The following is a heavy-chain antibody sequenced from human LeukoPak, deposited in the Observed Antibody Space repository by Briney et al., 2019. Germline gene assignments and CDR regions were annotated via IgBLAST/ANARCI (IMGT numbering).Heavy chain of an antibody. CDR3: ARGGYSYGYVDH. CDR1: GYSFTNYW. Sequence: GESLKISCKDSGYSFTNYWIGWVRQLPGKGLEWMGIIYPGDSDTRYSPSFQGQVTISADKSISTAYLQWSSLRASDPAMYYCARGGYSYGYVDHWGQGTLVTVSS. J-gene: IGHJ4*02. V-gene: IGHV5-51*01. D-gene: IGHD5-18*01. CDR2: IYPGDSDT.